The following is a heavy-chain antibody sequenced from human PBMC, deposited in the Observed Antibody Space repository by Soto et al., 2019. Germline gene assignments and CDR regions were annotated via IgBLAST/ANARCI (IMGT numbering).Heavy chain of an antibody. CDR3: ALDSFRFLEHFSKDYFDY. J-gene: IGHJ4*02. CDR1: GFTFSDYG. Sequence: QVHLVESGGGVVQPGGSLRLSCAGSGFTFSDYGMHWVRQAPGKGLEWVSVLWYDGSGEYYTDSVRGRFTISRVNSKNTLYLQTNNLRDEDTGVYYCALDSFRFLEHFSKDYFDYWGQGTRVTVSS. CDR2: LWYDGSGE. V-gene: IGHV3-33*03. D-gene: IGHD3-3*01.